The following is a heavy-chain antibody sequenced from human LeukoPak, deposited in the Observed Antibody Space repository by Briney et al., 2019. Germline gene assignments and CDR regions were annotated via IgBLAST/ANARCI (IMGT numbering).Heavy chain of an antibody. J-gene: IGHJ4*02. CDR2: ISYDGSNK. V-gene: IGHV3-30*18. Sequence: GGSLRLSCAASGCPFSSYSMTWVRQAPGKGLEWVAVISYDGSNKYYADSVKGRFTISRDNSKNTLYLQMNSLRAEDTAVYYCAKLRGDYLDYWGQGTLVTVSS. D-gene: IGHD7-27*01. CDR1: GCPFSSYS. CDR3: AKLRGDYLDY.